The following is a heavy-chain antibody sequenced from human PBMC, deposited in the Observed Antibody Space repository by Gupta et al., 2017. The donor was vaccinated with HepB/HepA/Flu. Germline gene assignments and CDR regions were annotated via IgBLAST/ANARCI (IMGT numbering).Heavy chain of an antibody. D-gene: IGHD6-13*01. Sequence: EVQLVESGGGLVKPGGSLRLSCAASGFTFSSYSMNWFRQAPGKGLEWVSSISSSSSYIYYADSVKGRFTISRDNAKNSLYLQMNSLRAEDTAVYYCARARGSSSWYLIHWFDPWGQGTLVTVSS. CDR3: ARARGSSSWYLIHWFDP. CDR2: ISSSSSYI. J-gene: IGHJ5*02. V-gene: IGHV3-21*01. CDR1: GFTFSSYS.